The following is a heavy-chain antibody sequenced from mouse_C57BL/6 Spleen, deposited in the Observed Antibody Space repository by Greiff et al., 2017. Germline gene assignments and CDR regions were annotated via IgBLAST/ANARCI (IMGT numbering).Heavy chain of an antibody. D-gene: IGHD2-10*01. V-gene: IGHV14-2*01. Sequence: EVQLQQSGAELVKPGASVKLSCTASGFNIKDYYMHWVKQRPEQGLEWIGRIDPEDGDTKYAPKFQGKATITADTSSNTAYLQLISLTSEYTAVYYCAAYYRNFFYYAMDYWGQGTSVTVSS. CDR2: IDPEDGDT. CDR1: GFNIKDYY. J-gene: IGHJ4*01. CDR3: AAYYRNFFYYAMDY.